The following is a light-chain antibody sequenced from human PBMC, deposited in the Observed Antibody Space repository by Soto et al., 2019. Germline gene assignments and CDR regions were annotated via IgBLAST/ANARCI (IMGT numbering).Light chain of an antibody. CDR1: QRVSTIY. CDR3: QQYETSPFT. CDR2: GPS. J-gene: IGKJ2*01. V-gene: IGKV3-20*01. Sequence: EIVLTQSPGTLSLSPGERATLSCRASQRVSTIYLAWYQQKPGQAPRLLIYGPSSRATGLPDRFSGSGSGTDFTLTINSLEPEDFAVYYCQQYETSPFTFGQGTKVEIK.